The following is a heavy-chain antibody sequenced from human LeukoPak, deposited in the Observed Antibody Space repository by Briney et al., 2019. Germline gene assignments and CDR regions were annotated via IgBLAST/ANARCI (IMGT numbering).Heavy chain of an antibody. CDR2: SRNKVNSYTT. J-gene: IGHJ4*02. V-gene: IGHV3-72*01. Sequence: GGSLRLSCAVSGFTFSDHYMDWVRQAPGKGLEWVGRSRNKVNSYTTEYAASVKGRFTISRDDSKNSLYLQMNSLKTEDTAVYYCTRDPRDGYAPDYWGQGTLVTLSS. D-gene: IGHD3-16*01. CDR1: GFTFSDHY. CDR3: TRDPRDGYAPDY.